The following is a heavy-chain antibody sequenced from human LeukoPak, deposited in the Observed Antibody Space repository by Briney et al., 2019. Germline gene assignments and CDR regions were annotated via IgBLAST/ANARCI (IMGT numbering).Heavy chain of an antibody. CDR3: VRDGSGSRFVDY. CDR2: IYYSGNT. CDR1: GGSISSYY. Sequence: SETLSLTCTVSGGSISSYYWSWIRQPPGKGLEWIGYIYYSGNTKYNPSLKSRVTISLDTSKNQFSLKLSSVTAADTALYYCVRDGSGSRFVDYWGQGTMVTVSS. J-gene: IGHJ4*02. D-gene: IGHD3-10*01. V-gene: IGHV4-59*01.